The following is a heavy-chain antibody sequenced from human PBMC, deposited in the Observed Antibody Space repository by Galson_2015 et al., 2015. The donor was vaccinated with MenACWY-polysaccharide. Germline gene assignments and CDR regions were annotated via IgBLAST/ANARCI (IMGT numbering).Heavy chain of an antibody. CDR3: ARAFEMYTGIWDYFDY. D-gene: IGHD2-2*02. J-gene: IGHJ4*02. V-gene: IGHV3-30*02. CDR2: IRNDERK. CDR1: GFNFGGNG. Sequence: SLRLSCAGSGFNFGGNGLHWVRQAPGKGLEWVALIRNDERKHYTDAVKGRFTISRDNSKNTLYLQMNSLRVEDTAVYYCARAFEMYTGIWDYFDYWGQGTLATVSS.